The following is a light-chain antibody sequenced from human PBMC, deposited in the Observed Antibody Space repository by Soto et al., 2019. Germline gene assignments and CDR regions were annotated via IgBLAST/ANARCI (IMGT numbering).Light chain of an antibody. Sequence: EIVLTQSPATLSLSPGERATLSCRASQSVSSYLAWYQQKPGQAPRLLIYDASNRATGIPARFSGSGSGTDFTLTISSIEPEDFALYYCQQRSHWPTFGQGTKLEIK. CDR3: QQRSHWPT. CDR2: DAS. CDR1: QSVSSY. V-gene: IGKV3-11*01. J-gene: IGKJ2*01.